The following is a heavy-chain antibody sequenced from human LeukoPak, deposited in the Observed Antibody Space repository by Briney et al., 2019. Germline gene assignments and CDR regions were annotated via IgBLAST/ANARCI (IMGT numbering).Heavy chain of an antibody. D-gene: IGHD4-17*01. Sequence: GGSLRLSCAASGFTFSSHGMCWVRQAPGRGLEWVSSISIGGDTTYSDSVKGRFTISRDNSKNTLYLQLDSLRAEDTAIYYCAKEIRPHDCWGRGTLVTVSS. CDR2: ISIGGDTT. V-gene: IGHV3-23*01. CDR3: AKEIRPHDC. CDR1: GFTFSSHG. J-gene: IGHJ4*02.